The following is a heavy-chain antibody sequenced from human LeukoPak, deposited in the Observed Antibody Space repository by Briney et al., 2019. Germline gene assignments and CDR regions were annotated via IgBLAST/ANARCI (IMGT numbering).Heavy chain of an antibody. CDR1: GGSFSGYY. CDR3: ARGAVFGVVIIPFRN. V-gene: IGHV4-34*01. J-gene: IGHJ4*02. Sequence: PSETLSLTCAVYGGSFSGYYWSWTRQPPGKGLEWIGEINHSGSTNYNPSLKSRVTISVDTSKNQFSLKLSSVTAADTAVYYCARGAVFGVVIIPFRNWGQGTLVTVSS. D-gene: IGHD3-3*01. CDR2: INHSGST.